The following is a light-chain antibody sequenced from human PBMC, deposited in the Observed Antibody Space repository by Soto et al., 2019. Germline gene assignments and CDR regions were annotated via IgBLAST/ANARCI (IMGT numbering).Light chain of an antibody. V-gene: IGLV1-47*02. CDR1: SSNIGGNY. CDR3: AAWDDSLSGPV. J-gene: IGLJ2*01. CDR2: LND. Sequence: QSVLTQPPSACGTPGQRVTISCSGSSSNIGGNYVYWYQQLPGAAPKLLIYLNDQRPSGVPYRFFGSKSGTSASLAISGLGSEDEADYYCAAWDDSLSGPVFGGGTKLTVL.